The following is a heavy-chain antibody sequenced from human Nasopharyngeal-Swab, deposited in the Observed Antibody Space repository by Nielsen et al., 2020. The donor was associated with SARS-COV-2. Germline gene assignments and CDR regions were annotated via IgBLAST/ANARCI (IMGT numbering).Heavy chain of an antibody. Sequence: SETLSLTCAVSGGSISSGGYSWSWIRQPPGKGLEWIGYIYHSGSTYYNPSLKSRVTISVDRSKNQFSLKLSYVTAADTAVYYCAGRITIFGVVYYMDVWGKGTTVTVSS. J-gene: IGHJ6*03. D-gene: IGHD3-3*01. CDR2: IYHSGST. CDR3: AGRITIFGVVYYMDV. CDR1: GGSISSGGYS. V-gene: IGHV4-30-2*01.